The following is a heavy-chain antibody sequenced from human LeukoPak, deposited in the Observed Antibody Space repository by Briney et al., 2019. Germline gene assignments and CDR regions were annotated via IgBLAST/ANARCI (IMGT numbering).Heavy chain of an antibody. V-gene: IGHV3-30*02. CDR2: IRYDGNNI. D-gene: IGHD3-22*01. J-gene: IGHJ4*02. CDR3: AKDRSVYYDSSGYFDY. Sequence: PGGSLRLSCAASGFTFSINGMNWVRQAPGKGLEWVAFIRYDGNNIYYADSVKGRFTISRDNSKNTLYMQMNSLIAEDTAVYYCAKDRSVYYDSSGYFDYWGQGTLVTASS. CDR1: GFTFSING.